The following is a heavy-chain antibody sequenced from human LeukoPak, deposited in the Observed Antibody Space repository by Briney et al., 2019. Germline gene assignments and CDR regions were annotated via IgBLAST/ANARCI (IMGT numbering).Heavy chain of an antibody. CDR1: GFSVSSNY. Sequence: GGSLRLSCAASGFSVSSNYMTWVRQAPGKGLEWVSVIYSGGFTYYADSVKGRFTISRDISTNTLYLHMNSLRVEDTAVYYCARFDCSSTSCPVDYWGQGTLVTVSS. CDR3: ARFDCSSTSCPVDY. D-gene: IGHD2-2*01. V-gene: IGHV3-53*01. J-gene: IGHJ4*02. CDR2: IYSGGFT.